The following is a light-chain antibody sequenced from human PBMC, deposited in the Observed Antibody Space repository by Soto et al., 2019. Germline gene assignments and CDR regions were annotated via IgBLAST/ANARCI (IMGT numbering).Light chain of an antibody. CDR3: QQYTSYST. CDR1: QSINSW. Sequence: DIQMTQSPSTLSASVGDRVTITCRASQSINSWLAWYQQKPGRAPKLLIYKASSLKSGVPSRFSGSGSGTEFTLTISSLQPDDFATYYCQQYTSYSTFGQGTKVEIK. V-gene: IGKV1-5*03. CDR2: KAS. J-gene: IGKJ1*01.